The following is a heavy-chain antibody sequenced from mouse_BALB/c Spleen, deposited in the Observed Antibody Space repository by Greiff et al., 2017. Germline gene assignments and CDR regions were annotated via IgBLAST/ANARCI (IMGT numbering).Heavy chain of an antibody. J-gene: IGHJ3*01. D-gene: IGHD2-3*01. CDR1: GDSITSGY. CDR2: ISYSGST. CDR3: ARGDDGYFAWFAY. Sequence: EVHLVESGPSLVKPSQTLSLTCSVTGDSITSGYWNWIRKFPGNKLEYMGYISYSGSTYYNPSLKSRISITRDTSKNQYYLQLNSVTTEDTATYYCARGDDGYFAWFAYWGQGTLVTVSA. V-gene: IGHV3-8*02.